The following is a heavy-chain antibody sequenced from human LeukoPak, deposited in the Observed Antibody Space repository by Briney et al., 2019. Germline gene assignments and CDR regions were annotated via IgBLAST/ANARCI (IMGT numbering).Heavy chain of an antibody. CDR3: ATYNILTTYSSDY. D-gene: IGHD3-9*01. Sequence: GGSLRLSCAASGFSFINAWMSWVRQAPGKGLEWVGRIKRKSDGATTDYAAPVKGRFSISRDDSTNTLYLQMSSLKPEDTAVYYCATYNILTTYSSDYWGQGTLVTVSS. CDR1: GFSFINAW. CDR2: IKRKSDGATT. V-gene: IGHV3-15*01. J-gene: IGHJ4*02.